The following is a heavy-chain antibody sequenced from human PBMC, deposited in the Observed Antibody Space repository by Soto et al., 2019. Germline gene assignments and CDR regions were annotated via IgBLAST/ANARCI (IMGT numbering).Heavy chain of an antibody. V-gene: IGHV3-7*03. D-gene: IGHD6-6*01. CDR2: IKQDGSEK. Sequence: EVQLVESGGGLVQPGGSLRLSCAASGFTFSSYWMSWVRQAPGKGLEWVANIKQDGSEKYYVDSVKGRFTISRDNAKNSLYLQMNSLRAEDTAVYYCASYRYSSSSPGFDYWGQGTLVTVSS. J-gene: IGHJ4*02. CDR1: GFTFSSYW. CDR3: ASYRYSSSSPGFDY.